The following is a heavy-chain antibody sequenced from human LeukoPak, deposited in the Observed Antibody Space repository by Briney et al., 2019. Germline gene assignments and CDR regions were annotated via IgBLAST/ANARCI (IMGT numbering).Heavy chain of an antibody. Sequence: PGGSLRLSCAASGFTFSSYSMNWVRQAPGKGLEWVSSISSSSSYIYYADSVKGRFTISRDNAKNSLYLQMNSLRAEDTAVYYCARDLGPPLYGGKGTVYFDYWGQGTLVTVSS. CDR2: ISSSSSYI. CDR1: GFTFSSYS. V-gene: IGHV3-21*01. D-gene: IGHD4-23*01. J-gene: IGHJ4*02. CDR3: ARDLGPPLYGGKGTVYFDY.